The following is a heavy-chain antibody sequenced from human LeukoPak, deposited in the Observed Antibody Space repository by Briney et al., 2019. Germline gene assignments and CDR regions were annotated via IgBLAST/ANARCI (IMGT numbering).Heavy chain of an antibody. CDR3: ARGTVTYPAGYFQH. J-gene: IGHJ1*01. CDR1: GVTFSSYA. CDR2: ISYDGSNK. D-gene: IGHD4-17*01. Sequence: GGSLRLSCAASGVTFSSYAMHWVRQAPGKGLEWVAVISYDGSNKYYADSVKGRFTISRDNSKNTLYLQMNSLRAEDTAAYYCARGTVTYPAGYFQHWGQGTLVTVSS. V-gene: IGHV3-30-3*01.